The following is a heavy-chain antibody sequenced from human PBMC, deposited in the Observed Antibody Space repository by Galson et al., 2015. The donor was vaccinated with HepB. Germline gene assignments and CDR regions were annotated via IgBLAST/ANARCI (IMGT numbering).Heavy chain of an antibody. Sequence: SLRLSCAASGFTFSSYAMHWVRQASGKGLEWVAVISYDGSNKYYADSVKGRFTISRDNSKNTLYLQMNSLRAEDTAVYYCARYWRVWGSSDGMDVWGQGTTVTVSS. V-gene: IGHV3-30-3*01. CDR2: ISYDGSNK. CDR1: GFTFSSYA. CDR3: ARYWRVWGSSDGMDV. J-gene: IGHJ6*02. D-gene: IGHD6-6*01.